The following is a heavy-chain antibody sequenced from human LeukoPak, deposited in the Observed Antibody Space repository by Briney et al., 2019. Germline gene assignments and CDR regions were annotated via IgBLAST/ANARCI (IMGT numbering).Heavy chain of an antibody. CDR3: AREDNIGYYGPDY. V-gene: IGHV1-2*02. CDR1: GYTFTDYY. D-gene: IGHD3-22*01. Sequence: ASVKVSCKASGYTFTDYYMHWVRRAPGQGLEWMGWIKPDSGGTKSTQNFQGRVTMTRDTSISTAYMELSRLTSDDTAVYYCAREDNIGYYGPDYWGQGTLVIVSS. CDR2: IKPDSGGT. J-gene: IGHJ4*02.